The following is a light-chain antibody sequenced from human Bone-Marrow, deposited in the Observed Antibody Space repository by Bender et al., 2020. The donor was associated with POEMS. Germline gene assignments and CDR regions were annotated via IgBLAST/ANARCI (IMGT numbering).Light chain of an antibody. CDR3: QTYDTNIQWV. V-gene: IGLV6-57*03. J-gene: IGLJ3*02. CDR1: SGSIATNH. CDR2: EGN. Sequence: FILTQPHSVSASPGKTVILSCTRSSGSIATNHVQWYHQRPGSAPITVISEGNERLSGIPDRFSGSFDRSSNSASLTISGLKAEDEGDYYCQTYDTNIQWVFGGGTKLTVL.